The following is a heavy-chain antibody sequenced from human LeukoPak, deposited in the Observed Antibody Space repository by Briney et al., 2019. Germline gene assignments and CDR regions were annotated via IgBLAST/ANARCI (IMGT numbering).Heavy chain of an antibody. J-gene: IGHJ5*02. CDR2: INHSGST. Sequence: PSETLSLTCAVYGGSFSAFFWSWVRQSPGKVLEWIGEINHSGSTNYNPSLESRVTISVDTSKNQFSLKLSSVTAADTAVYYCARSIAARRGGWFDPWGQGTLVTVSS. CDR3: ARSIAARRGGWFDP. V-gene: IGHV4-34*01. D-gene: IGHD6-6*01. CDR1: GGSFSAFF.